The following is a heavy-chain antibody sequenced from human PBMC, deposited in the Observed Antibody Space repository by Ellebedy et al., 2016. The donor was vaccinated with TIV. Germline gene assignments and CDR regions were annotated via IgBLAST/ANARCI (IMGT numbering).Heavy chain of an antibody. CDR1: GGSFSGYY. CDR3: ARGRSGSLWY. Sequence: SETLSLXXAVYGGSFSGYYWSWIRQPPGKGLEWIGEINHSGSTNYNPSLKSRVTISVDTSKNQFSLKLSSVTAADTAVYYCARGRSGSLWYWGQGTLVTVSS. CDR2: INHSGST. D-gene: IGHD1-26*01. J-gene: IGHJ4*02. V-gene: IGHV4-34*01.